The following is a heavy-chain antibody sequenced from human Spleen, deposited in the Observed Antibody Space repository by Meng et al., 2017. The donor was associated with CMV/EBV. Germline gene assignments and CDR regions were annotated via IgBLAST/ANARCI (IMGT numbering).Heavy chain of an antibody. CDR2: IIPIFGTA. J-gene: IGHJ6*02. D-gene: IGHD1-26*01. CDR1: RYTFTTHA. Sequence: SVKVSCKASRYTFTTHAVHWVRQATGQGLEWMGGIIPIFGTANYAQKFQGRVTITTDETTSTAYMELSSLRSEDTAVYYCAREGGQYSGSSYYGMDVWGQGTTVTVSS. V-gene: IGHV1-69*05. CDR3: AREGGQYSGSSYYGMDV.